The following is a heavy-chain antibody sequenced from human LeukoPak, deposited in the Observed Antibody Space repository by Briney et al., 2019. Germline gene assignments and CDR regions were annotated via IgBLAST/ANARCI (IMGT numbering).Heavy chain of an antibody. D-gene: IGHD1-14*01. CDR2: LSYLGSDK. J-gene: IGHJ6*03. CDR3: VIEPPLGYYYYMVV. CDR1: GYTFNFPA. Sequence: GGCLRLSCTASGYTFNFPAMYWVREARGKGLQRVAVLSYLGSDKYYADSVRGRFTFSRDISKNTLYLKMNTLRTEDRVLYNGVIEPPLGYYYYMVVWGKRTTVTVSS. V-gene: IGHV3-30*04.